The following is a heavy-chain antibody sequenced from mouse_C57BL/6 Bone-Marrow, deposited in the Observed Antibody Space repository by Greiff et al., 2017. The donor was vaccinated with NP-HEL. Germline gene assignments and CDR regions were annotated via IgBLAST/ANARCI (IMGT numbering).Heavy chain of an antibody. J-gene: IGHJ2*01. Sequence: VQLQQSGGGLVKPGGSLKLSCAASGFTFSSYAMSWVRQTPEKRLEWVATISDGGSYNYYPDNVKGRFTISSDNAKKNLNLQMSHLKSEDTAMYYCARGGVGGDYWGQGTTLTVSS. CDR1: GFTFSSYA. CDR3: ARGGVGGDY. D-gene: IGHD1-1*02. CDR2: ISDGGSYN. V-gene: IGHV5-4*01.